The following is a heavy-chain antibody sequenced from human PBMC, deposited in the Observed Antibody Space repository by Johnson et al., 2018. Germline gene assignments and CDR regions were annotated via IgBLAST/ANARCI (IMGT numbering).Heavy chain of an antibody. Sequence: QVQLQESGPGLVKPSETLSLTCTVSVGSISNYYWSWIRQPPGKGLEWIRFIYHTGNTNYNPSLRSRVTISVDTSNTQFSLKLRYVSAADTAIYYCARSGRRAVSGTSFDIWGQGTMVTVSS. D-gene: IGHD6-19*01. CDR1: VGSISNYY. CDR2: IYHTGNT. V-gene: IGHV4-59*01. CDR3: ARSGRRAVSGTSFDI. J-gene: IGHJ3*02.